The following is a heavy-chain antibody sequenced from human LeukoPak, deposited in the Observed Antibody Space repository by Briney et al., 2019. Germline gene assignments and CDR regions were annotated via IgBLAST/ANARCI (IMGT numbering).Heavy chain of an antibody. D-gene: IGHD3-22*01. CDR2: IIPILGIA. J-gene: IGHJ5*02. CDR3: ARPTVPYYYDSSGYSNWFDP. V-gene: IGHV1-69*04. CDR1: GGTFSSYA. Sequence: EASVKVSCKASGGTFSSYAISWVRQAPGQGLERMGRIIPILGIANYAQKFQGRVTITADKSTSTAYMELSSLRSEDTAVYYCARPTVPYYYDSSGYSNWFDPWGQGTLVTVSS.